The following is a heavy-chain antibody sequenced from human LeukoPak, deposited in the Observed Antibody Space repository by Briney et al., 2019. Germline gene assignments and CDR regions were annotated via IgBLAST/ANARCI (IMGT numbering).Heavy chain of an antibody. CDR2: INHSGGT. V-gene: IGHV4-34*01. D-gene: IGHD2-21*01. J-gene: IGHJ4*02. CDR3: ARASTSTHRRFHYYFDY. Sequence: KPSETLSLTCAVYGGSLSGYYCSWIRQPPGKGLEWIGEINHSGGTNYNPSLKSRVTISVDTSKNQFSLRLSSVTAADTAVYYCARASTSTHRRFHYYFDYWGQGTLVTVSS. CDR1: GGSLSGYY.